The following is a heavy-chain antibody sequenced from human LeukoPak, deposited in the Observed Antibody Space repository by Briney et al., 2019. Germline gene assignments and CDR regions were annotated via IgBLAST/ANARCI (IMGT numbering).Heavy chain of an antibody. D-gene: IGHD2-15*01. Sequence: GASVKVSCKASGYTFTAYYMHWVRQAPGQGLQWMGWINPKSGDTNYGQNFQGRVTMTRDTSISTAYMELSRLRSDDTAVYYCARTAAPDHYYHYYMDVWGKGTTVTVSS. CDR1: GYTFTAYY. CDR2: INPKSGDT. V-gene: IGHV1-2*02. J-gene: IGHJ6*03. CDR3: ARTAAPDHYYHYYMDV.